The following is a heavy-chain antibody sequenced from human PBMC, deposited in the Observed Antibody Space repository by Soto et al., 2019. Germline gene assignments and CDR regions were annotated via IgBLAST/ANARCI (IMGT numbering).Heavy chain of an antibody. CDR3: ARAYYDFWTSYHYGMDV. V-gene: IGHV4-30-2*01. Sequence: QLQLQESGSGLVKPSQTLSLTCAVSGVSISSDGYSWSWIRQPPGKGLEWIGFIYQSGSTYYNPSLKSRGTMSVDRSKNQFSLKLTSVTAADTAVYYCARAYYDFWTSYHYGMDVWGQGPTVTVSS. J-gene: IGHJ6*02. CDR1: GVSISSDGYS. D-gene: IGHD3-3*01. CDR2: IYQSGST.